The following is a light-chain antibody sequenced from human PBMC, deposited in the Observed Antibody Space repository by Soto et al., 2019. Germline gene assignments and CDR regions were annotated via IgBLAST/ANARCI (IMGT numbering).Light chain of an antibody. V-gene: IGKV3-15*01. CDR2: SAS. CDR3: QQYNNWPPWT. J-gene: IGKJ1*01. CDR1: QSVSSN. Sequence: EIVKTKYPATLSVSPGERVTLSCRASQSVSSNLAWYQQNPGQAPRLLIYSASTRATGVPARFSGSGSGTEFTLTISSLQSEDFAVYYCQQYNNWPPWTFGQGTKVEIK.